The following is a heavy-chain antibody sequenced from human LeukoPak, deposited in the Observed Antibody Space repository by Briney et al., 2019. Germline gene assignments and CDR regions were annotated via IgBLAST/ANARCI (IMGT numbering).Heavy chain of an antibody. V-gene: IGHV3-7*04. CDR1: GFDIRNYY. Sequence: GGSLRLSCEASGFDIRNYYMSWVRQAPGKGLEWVGDIRHDGSNVYNVDLVRGRFTISRDNAKNSLFLQMNSLKDEDTAVYYCARDGSGSGFSLDHWGQGTLVTVSS. CDR2: IRHDGSNV. J-gene: IGHJ4*02. D-gene: IGHD3-10*01. CDR3: ARDGSGSGFSLDH.